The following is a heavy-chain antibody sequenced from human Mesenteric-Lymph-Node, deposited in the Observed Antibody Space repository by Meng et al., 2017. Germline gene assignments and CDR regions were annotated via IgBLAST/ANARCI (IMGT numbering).Heavy chain of an antibody. CDR2: TP. J-gene: IGHJ4*02. D-gene: IGHD6-19*01. CDR3: ARVGSEWLLH. Sequence: TPKNAQKLQGRVTITADKSTSTAYMELSSLRSEDTAVYYCARVGSEWLLHWGQGTLVTVSS. V-gene: IGHV1-69*06.